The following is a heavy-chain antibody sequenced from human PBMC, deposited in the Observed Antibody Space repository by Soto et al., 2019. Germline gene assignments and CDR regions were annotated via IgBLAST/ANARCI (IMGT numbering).Heavy chain of an antibody. V-gene: IGHV1-69*02. CDR2: ILPMLDIT. CDR1: GGTFSTYT. J-gene: IGHJ3*02. CDR3: TLGSWSAETFDI. Sequence: QVQLVQSEAEVKKPGSSVKVSCKASGGTFSTYTIIWVRQAPGQGLEWMGRILPMLDITNSAQRFQGRVTITADKSTSTAYLELSSLRSEDTAVYYCTLGSWSAETFDIWGRGTMVTVSS. D-gene: IGHD6-13*01.